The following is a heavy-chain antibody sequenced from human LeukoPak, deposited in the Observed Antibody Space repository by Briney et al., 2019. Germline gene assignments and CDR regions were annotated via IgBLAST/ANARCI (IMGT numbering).Heavy chain of an antibody. V-gene: IGHV3-21*01. D-gene: IGHD2-21*01. CDR1: GFTFSSYS. CDR3: ARFGGACGGDCYSPFDY. Sequence: GGSLRLSCAASGFTFSSYSMNWVRQAPGKGLEWVSSISSSSSYIYYADSVKGRFTISRDNAKNSLYLQMNSLRAEDTAVYYCARFGGACGGDCYSPFDYWGQGTLVTVSS. CDR2: ISSSSSYI. J-gene: IGHJ4*02.